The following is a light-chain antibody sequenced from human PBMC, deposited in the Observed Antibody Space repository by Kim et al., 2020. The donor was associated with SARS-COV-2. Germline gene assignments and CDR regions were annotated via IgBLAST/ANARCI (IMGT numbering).Light chain of an antibody. CDR1: QSVSANS. Sequence: SPGEIATLSCRATQSVSANSLAWYHHKRGQAPRLVIYGASTRATGIPDRFTGSGSGTDFTLTISRLEPEDFAVYYCQQYDSLPRTFGQGTQVDIK. J-gene: IGKJ1*01. CDR2: GAS. CDR3: QQYDSLPRT. V-gene: IGKV3-20*01.